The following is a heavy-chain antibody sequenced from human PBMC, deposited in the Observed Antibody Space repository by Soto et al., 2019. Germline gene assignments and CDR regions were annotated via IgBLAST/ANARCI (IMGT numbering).Heavy chain of an antibody. CDR3: AHRPRGFTYFFDY. CDR1: GFSLSTRGVG. Sequence: QITLNESGPTLVKPTQTLTLTCTFSGFSLSTRGVGVGWTRQPPGKALEWLALLYWDDDERYSPSLMSRLTITKDTSKTQVFLTMTNVDPVDTATYYCAHRPRGFTYFFDYWGQGTLVTVSS. V-gene: IGHV2-5*02. J-gene: IGHJ4*02. CDR2: LYWDDDE.